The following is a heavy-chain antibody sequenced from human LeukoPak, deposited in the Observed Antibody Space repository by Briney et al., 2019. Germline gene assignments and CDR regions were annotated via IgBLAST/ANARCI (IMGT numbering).Heavy chain of an antibody. CDR3: ARGPSIAARYDAFDI. CDR1: EFTFTSYE. Sequence: GGSLILSCAASEFTFTSYELNWVRQAPGKGLEWVSYISSSGNTISYADSVKGRFTISRDNAKNSLYLQVISLRAEDTAVYYCARGPSIAARYDAFDIWAKGQWSPSLQ. CDR2: ISSSGNTI. D-gene: IGHD6-6*01. J-gene: IGHJ3*02. V-gene: IGHV3-48*03.